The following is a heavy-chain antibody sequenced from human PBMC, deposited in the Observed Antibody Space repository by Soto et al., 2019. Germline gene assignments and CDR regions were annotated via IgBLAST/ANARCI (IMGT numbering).Heavy chain of an antibody. D-gene: IGHD2-2*01. CDR3: ARAIVVVPAAELPNYYYYMDV. J-gene: IGHJ6*03. Sequence: PSETLSLTCAVYGRSFSCYYWSWIRQPPGKGLEWIGEINHSGSTNYNPSLKSRVTISVDTSKNQFSLKLSSVTAADTAVYYCARAIVVVPAAELPNYYYYMDVWGKGTTVT. CDR1: GRSFSCYY. CDR2: INHSGST. V-gene: IGHV4-34*01.